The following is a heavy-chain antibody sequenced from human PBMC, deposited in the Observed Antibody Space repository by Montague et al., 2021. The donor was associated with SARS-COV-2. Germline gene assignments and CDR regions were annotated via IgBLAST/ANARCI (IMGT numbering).Heavy chain of an antibody. Sequence: SRRISCEASGFNFSRYWMHWVRQTPGKGLVWVSRINTDGSNTNYSDTVKGRFTISRDDAKNTVYLQMNSLRAEDTAVYYCVRDFRSADYWGQGTLVTVSP. CDR1: GFNFSRYW. D-gene: IGHD2-15*01. V-gene: IGHV3-74*01. CDR3: VRDFRSADY. J-gene: IGHJ4*02. CDR2: INTDGSNT.